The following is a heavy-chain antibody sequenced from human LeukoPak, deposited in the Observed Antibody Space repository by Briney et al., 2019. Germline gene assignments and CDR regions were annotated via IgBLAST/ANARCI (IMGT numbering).Heavy chain of an antibody. CDR3: AKRKGQLGPYFDY. D-gene: IGHD6-6*01. V-gene: IGHV3-21*04. Sequence: GGSLRLSCAASGFTFSSYSMNWVRQAPGKGLEWVSSISSSSSYIYYADSVKGRFTISRDNSNNALYLLMNSLRAEDTAVYYCAKRKGQLGPYFDYWGQGTLVTVSS. CDR2: ISSSSSYI. J-gene: IGHJ4*02. CDR1: GFTFSSYS.